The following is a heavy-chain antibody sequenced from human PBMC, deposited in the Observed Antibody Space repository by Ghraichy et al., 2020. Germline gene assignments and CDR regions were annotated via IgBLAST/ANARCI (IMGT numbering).Heavy chain of an antibody. D-gene: IGHD4-11*01. CDR2: TYFISQWNN. CDR3: VRDVPTTRRIGYFDS. CDR1: GDSVSNSRAG. Sequence: QTLSLTCVISGDSVSNSRAGWNWIRQSPSRGLQWLGRTYFISQWNNDYAASLSGRITVSPDSPKNQFTLQLKSVTPDDSAVYFCVRDVPTTRRIGYFDSWGQGTRITVSS. V-gene: IGHV6-1*01. J-gene: IGHJ4*03.